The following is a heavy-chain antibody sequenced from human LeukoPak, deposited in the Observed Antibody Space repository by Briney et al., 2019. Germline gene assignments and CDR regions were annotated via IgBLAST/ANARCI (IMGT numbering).Heavy chain of an antibody. CDR1: GGTFSSYA. CDR2: IIPIFGTA. D-gene: IGHD3-3*01. V-gene: IGHV1-69*13. CDR3: ARGGITIFGVVIKSCNWFDT. Sequence: GASVKLSCKASGGTFSSYAISWMRQAPGQGLEWMGGIIPIFGTANYAQRFQGRVTITADESTSTAYMELSSLRSEDTAVYYCARGGITIFGVVIKSCNWFDTWGQGTLVTVSS. J-gene: IGHJ5*02.